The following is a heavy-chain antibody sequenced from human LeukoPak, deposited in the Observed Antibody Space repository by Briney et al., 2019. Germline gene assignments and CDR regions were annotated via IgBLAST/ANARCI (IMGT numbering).Heavy chain of an antibody. V-gene: IGHV5-51*01. CDR2: IYPNNSDS. Sequence: PGDSLKISCKGSGYSFTNYWVGWVRQMPGKGLEWMGIIYPNNSDSRCSPSFRGQVTISVDRSITTAYLQWNSLKPSDTAMYYCALSSGAFDSAGYFDYWGQGTLVTVSS. D-gene: IGHD2-15*01. CDR1: GYSFTNYW. CDR3: ALSSGAFDSAGYFDY. J-gene: IGHJ4*02.